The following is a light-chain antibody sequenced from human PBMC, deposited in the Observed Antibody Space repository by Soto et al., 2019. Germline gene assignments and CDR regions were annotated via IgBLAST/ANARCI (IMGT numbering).Light chain of an antibody. J-gene: IGLJ3*02. CDR3: QTWGTGRIGV. V-gene: IGLV4-69*01. CDR2: LNSDGSH. CDR1: SWHSSYA. Sequence: QLVLTQSPSASASLGASVKLTCTLSSWHSSYAIAWHQQQPEKGPRYLMKLNSDGSHSKGDGIPDRCSGSSAGAERYLTISSPQAEDEADYDCQTWGTGRIGVFGGGTKLTVL.